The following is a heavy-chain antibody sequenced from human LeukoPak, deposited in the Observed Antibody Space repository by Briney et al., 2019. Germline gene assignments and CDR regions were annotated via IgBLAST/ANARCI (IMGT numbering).Heavy chain of an antibody. J-gene: IGHJ5*02. D-gene: IGHD1-1*01. Sequence: GGSLRLSCAASGFTFGHYGMSWVRQAPGKGLEWVSGINWNGGSTGYADSVEGRFTISRDNAKNSQYLQMNSLRAEDTAGYYCARELNGAFDPWGQGTLVTVSS. CDR1: GFTFGHYG. V-gene: IGHV3-20*04. CDR3: ARELNGAFDP. CDR2: INWNGGST.